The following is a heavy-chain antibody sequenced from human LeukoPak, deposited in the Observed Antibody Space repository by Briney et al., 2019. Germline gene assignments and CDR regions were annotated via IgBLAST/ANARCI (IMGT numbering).Heavy chain of an antibody. Sequence: PSGTLSLTCAVYGGSFSGHYWSWIRQPPGKGLEWIGEIDHSGSTNDNPSLESRVIISVGTSKNHFSLKLSSVTAADTAVYYCASGQYYDLWSGYYVDWGQGTLVTVSA. D-gene: IGHD3-3*01. CDR3: ASGQYYDLWSGYYVD. J-gene: IGHJ4*02. CDR1: GGSFSGHY. V-gene: IGHV4-34*01. CDR2: IDHSGST.